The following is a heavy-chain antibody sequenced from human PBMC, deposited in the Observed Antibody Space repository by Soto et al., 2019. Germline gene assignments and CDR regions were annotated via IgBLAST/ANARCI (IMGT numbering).Heavy chain of an antibody. Sequence: QVQLVESGGGVVQPRTSLRLSCAGSGFTFRDYGMHWVRQAPGKGLEWLAVVSHDGSRQYYGDSVKGRFTVSRDNSKNMAYLQMTSLRVEDTAMYSCARQHDLGGLEDYWGQGTLVTVSS. CDR1: GFTFRDYG. J-gene: IGHJ4*02. CDR2: VSHDGSRQ. CDR3: ARQHDLGGLEDY. V-gene: IGHV3-30*03. D-gene: IGHD3-16*01.